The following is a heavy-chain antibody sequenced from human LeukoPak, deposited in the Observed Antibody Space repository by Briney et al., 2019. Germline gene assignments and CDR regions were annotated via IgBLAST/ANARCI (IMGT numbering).Heavy chain of an antibody. CDR1: GFTFSSYA. CDR3: ARGRVDFDY. J-gene: IGHJ4*02. Sequence: PGGSLRLSCAASGFTFSSYAMHWVRQAPGKGLEYVSAISSNGGSTYYANSVKGRFTISRDNSKNTLYLQMGSLRAEDMAVYYCARGRVDFDYWGQGTLVTVSS. CDR2: ISSNGGST. V-gene: IGHV3-64*01.